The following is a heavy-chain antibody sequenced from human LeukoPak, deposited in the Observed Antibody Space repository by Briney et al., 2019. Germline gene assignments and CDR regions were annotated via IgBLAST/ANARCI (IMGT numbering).Heavy chain of an antibody. Sequence: ASVRVSCKASGYTFTNYYIKCVRQPTGQGLEWMGWMNPNSGNTAYAQKFQGRVTMTRNTSISTAYMELSSLRSEDTAVYYCARPHCSSTDCQPPEWFDPWGQGTLVTVSS. V-gene: IGHV1-8*01. CDR1: GYTFTNYY. J-gene: IGHJ5*02. CDR3: ARPHCSSTDCQPPEWFDP. D-gene: IGHD2-2*01. CDR2: MNPNSGNT.